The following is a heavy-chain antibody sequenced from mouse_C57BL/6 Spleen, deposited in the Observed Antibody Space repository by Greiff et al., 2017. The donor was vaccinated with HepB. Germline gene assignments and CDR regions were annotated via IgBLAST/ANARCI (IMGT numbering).Heavy chain of an antibody. D-gene: IGHD1-1*01. CDR2: ISSGGSYT. J-gene: IGHJ2*01. V-gene: IGHV5-6*01. CDR3: ARLPDYGSSYDY. Sequence: EVNVVESGGDLVKPGGSLKLSCAASGFTFSSYGMSWVRQTPDKRLEWVATISSGGSYTYYPDSVKGRFTISRDNAKNTLYLQMSSLKSEDTAMYYCARLPDYGSSYDYWGQGTTLTVSS. CDR1: GFTFSSYG.